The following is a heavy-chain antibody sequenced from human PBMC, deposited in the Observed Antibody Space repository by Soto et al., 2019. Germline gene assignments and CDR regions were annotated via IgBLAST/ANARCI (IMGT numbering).Heavy chain of an antibody. CDR2: ISATTGNT. Sequence: EVRLSESGGGLVQPGESLRLSCAASGFNFSIYSMIWVRQAAGKGLEWVSGISATTGNTYYTNSVKGRFTIFRDNFENTLFLQMNNLRAEDTALYYCAIDSDGGYWGQGTLVTVSS. CDR1: GFNFSIYS. J-gene: IGHJ4*02. V-gene: IGHV3-23*01. CDR3: AIDSDGGY. D-gene: IGHD2-15*01.